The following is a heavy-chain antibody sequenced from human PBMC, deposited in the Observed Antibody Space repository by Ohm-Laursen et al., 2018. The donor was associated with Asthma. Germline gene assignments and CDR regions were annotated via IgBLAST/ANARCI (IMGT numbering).Heavy chain of an antibody. D-gene: IGHD2-2*01. Sequence: SLRLSCAASGFSFSSYSTNWVRQAPGKGLEWVSFISSSGSSIYYADSVKGRFTISRDNAKNSLYLQMNSLRAEDTAVYYCARDGLYCSSTNCFFDYWGQGTLVTVSS. V-gene: IGHV3-21*01. J-gene: IGHJ4*02. CDR1: GFSFSSYS. CDR2: ISSSGSSI. CDR3: ARDGLYCSSTNCFFDY.